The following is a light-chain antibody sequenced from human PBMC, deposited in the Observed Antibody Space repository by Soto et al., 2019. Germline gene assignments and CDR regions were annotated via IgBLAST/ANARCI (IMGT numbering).Light chain of an antibody. CDR1: QYITTY. J-gene: IGKJ4*01. V-gene: IGKV3D-15*01. CDR3: QQYNNWPPLT. CDR2: QAS. Sequence: IVLTQSRATLSSFRGDRSTRSCMASQYITTYLAWYQHRPGQAPRLLIYQASIRATGIPARFSASGPGTEFTLTISSLQSEDFAVYYCQQYNNWPPLTFGGGSKVDIK.